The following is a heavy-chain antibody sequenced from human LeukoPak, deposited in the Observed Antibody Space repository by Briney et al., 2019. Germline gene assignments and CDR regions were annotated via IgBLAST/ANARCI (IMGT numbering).Heavy chain of an antibody. Sequence: GGSLRLSCAASGFTFSSDWMSWVRQAPGKGLEWVANIKQEGSEKYYVDSVKGRFTISRDNAENSLYLQMNSLSNEDTAVYYCASTQTFDYWGQGTLVTVSS. V-gene: IGHV3-7*01. J-gene: IGHJ4*02. CDR3: ASTQTFDY. CDR2: IKQEGSEK. CDR1: GFTFSSDW.